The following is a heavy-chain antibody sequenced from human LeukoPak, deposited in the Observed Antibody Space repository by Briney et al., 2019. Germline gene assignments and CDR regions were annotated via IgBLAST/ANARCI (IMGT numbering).Heavy chain of an antibody. V-gene: IGHV4-4*07. Sequence: PSETLSLTCTVSGGSISSYYWSWIRQPAGKGLEWIGRIYTSGSTNYNPSLKSRVTMSVDTSKNQFSLKLSSVTAADTAVYYCASSPYYYDSSGYYPKGPNWFDPWGQGTLVTVSS. CDR1: GGSISSYY. J-gene: IGHJ5*02. CDR2: IYTSGST. D-gene: IGHD3-22*01. CDR3: ASSPYYYDSSGYYPKGPNWFDP.